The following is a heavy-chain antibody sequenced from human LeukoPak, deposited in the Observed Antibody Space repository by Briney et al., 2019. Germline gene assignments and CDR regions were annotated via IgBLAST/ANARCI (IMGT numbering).Heavy chain of an antibody. Sequence: ASVKVSCKASGYTFTGSFMHWVRQAPGQGLEWMGWINSNTGGTKFAQKFQGRVTMTRDTSISKAYMELSRLRSDDTAVYYCARADPVGYWGQGTQVTVSS. J-gene: IGHJ4*02. CDR3: ARADPVGY. V-gene: IGHV1-2*02. CDR1: GYTFTGSF. CDR2: INSNTGGT.